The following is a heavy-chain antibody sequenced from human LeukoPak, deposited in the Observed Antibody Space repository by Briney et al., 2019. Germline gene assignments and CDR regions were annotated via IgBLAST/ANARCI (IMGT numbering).Heavy chain of an antibody. D-gene: IGHD3-10*01. Sequence: SETLSLTCTVSGGSISSSSYYWGWIRQPPGKGLEWIGSIYYSGSTYYNPSLKSRVTISVDTSKNQFSLKLSSVTAADTAVYYCARRFPEGSGSYHYYYYYMDVWGKGTTVTISS. V-gene: IGHV4-39*01. CDR1: GGSISSSSYY. CDR3: ARRFPEGSGSYHYYYYYMDV. J-gene: IGHJ6*03. CDR2: IYYSGST.